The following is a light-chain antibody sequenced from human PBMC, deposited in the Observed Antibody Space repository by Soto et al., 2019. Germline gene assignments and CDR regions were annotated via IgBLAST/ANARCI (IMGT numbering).Light chain of an antibody. V-gene: IGKV1-39*01. Sequence: DIQMTQSPSPLSASVGDRVTITCRASQTISTYLNWYQQKPGKAPKLLIYGASSLQSGVPSRFSGSGSGTDFTLTISRLQPEDFATYTCQQSFSTPRTFGQGTKVDIK. CDR1: QTISTY. CDR3: QQSFSTPRT. J-gene: IGKJ1*01. CDR2: GAS.